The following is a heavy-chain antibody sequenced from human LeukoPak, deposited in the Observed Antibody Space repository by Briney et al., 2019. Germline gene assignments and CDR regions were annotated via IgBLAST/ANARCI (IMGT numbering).Heavy chain of an antibody. V-gene: IGHV1-3*01. D-gene: IGHD5-24*01. CDR3: ARGIWSATRVDYYLDN. J-gene: IGHJ4*02. Sequence: ASVKVSCKASGYTFSGYAIHWVRQAPGQRFEWMGWLNAGNGHTKYSQNFQGRVTITRDSSANIVYMELSSLTSEDTAVYYCARGIWSATRVDYYLDNWGQGTLVTVSS. CDR1: GYTFSGYA. CDR2: LNAGNGHT.